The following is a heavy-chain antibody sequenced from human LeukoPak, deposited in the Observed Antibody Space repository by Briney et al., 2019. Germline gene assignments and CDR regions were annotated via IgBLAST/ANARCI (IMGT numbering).Heavy chain of an antibody. J-gene: IGHJ3*02. D-gene: IGHD3-10*01. Sequence: PGGSLRLSCAASGFTFSSYSMNWVRQAPGKGLEWVSSISSSSSYIYYADSVKGRFTISRDNAKNSLYLQMNSLRAEDTAVYYCARDTGPRGEVDAFDIWGQGTMVTVSS. CDR1: GFTFSSYS. CDR3: ARDTGPRGEVDAFDI. V-gene: IGHV3-21*01. CDR2: ISSSSSYI.